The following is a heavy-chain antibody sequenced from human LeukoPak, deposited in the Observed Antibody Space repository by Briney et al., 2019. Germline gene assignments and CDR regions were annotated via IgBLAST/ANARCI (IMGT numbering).Heavy chain of an antibody. CDR1: GFTFNRYA. J-gene: IGHJ3*02. V-gene: IGHV3-30-3*01. CDR2: ISYDGSNI. D-gene: IGHD3-3*01. CDR3: ARDMGWLDAFDI. Sequence: GGSLRLSCAASGFTFNRYAMYWVRQAPGRGLEWVAVISYDGSNIHYADSVEGRFTISRDNSKSTLYLQMNSLSAEDTAIYYCARDMGWLDAFDIWGQGTMVTVSS.